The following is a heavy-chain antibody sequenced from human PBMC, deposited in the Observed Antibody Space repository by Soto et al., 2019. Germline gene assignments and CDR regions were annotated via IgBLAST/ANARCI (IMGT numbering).Heavy chain of an antibody. CDR2: INPSGGST. J-gene: IGHJ3*02. CDR3: ARPSLPLTPTLGVFDI. CDR1: GYTFTSYY. V-gene: IGHV1-46*01. Sequence: ASVKVSCKASGYTFTSYYMHWVRQAPGQGLEWMGIINPSGGSTSYAQKFQGRVTMTRDTSTSTVYMELSSLRSEDTAVYYCARPSLPLTPTLGVFDIWGQGTMVTVSS. D-gene: IGHD2-15*01.